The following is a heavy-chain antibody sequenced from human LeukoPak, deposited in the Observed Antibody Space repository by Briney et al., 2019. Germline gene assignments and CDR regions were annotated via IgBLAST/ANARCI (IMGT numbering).Heavy chain of an antibody. CDR3: AKDLISEYYFDY. V-gene: IGHV3-48*01. D-gene: IGHD3-10*01. CDR2: ISSSSSTL. CDR1: GFTFSSYS. Sequence: GGSLRLSCAASGFTFSSYSMNWVRQAPGKGLEWVSYISSSSSTLYYADSVKGRFTISRDNSKNTLYLQMNSLRAEDTAVYYCAKDLISEYYFDYWGQGTLVTVSS. J-gene: IGHJ4*02.